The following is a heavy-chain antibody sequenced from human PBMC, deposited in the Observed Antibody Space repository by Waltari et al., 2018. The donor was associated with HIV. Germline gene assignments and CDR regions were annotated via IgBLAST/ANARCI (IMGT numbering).Heavy chain of an antibody. D-gene: IGHD3-3*01. J-gene: IGHJ4*02. CDR3: ARVAQYQYDFWSGYRFDY. CDR2: ISAYHGNT. Sequence: QVQLVQSGAEVKKPGASVKVSCKASGYTFTSYGISWVRQAPGQGLEWMGWISAYHGNTNYAQHLQGRVTLTTDTSTSTAYMELSSLRSDDTAVYFCARVAQYQYDFWSGYRFDYWGQGTLVTVSS. CDR1: GYTFTSYG. V-gene: IGHV1-18*01.